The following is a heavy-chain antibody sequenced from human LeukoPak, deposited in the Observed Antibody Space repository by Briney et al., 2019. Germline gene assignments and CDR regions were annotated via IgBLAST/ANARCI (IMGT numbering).Heavy chain of an antibody. Sequence: PGGSLRLSCAASGFTFSSYSMNWVRQAPGKGLEWVSYISSSSSTIYYADSVKGRSTISRDNSKNTLYLQMNSLRAEDTAVYYCAKDLEYYYDSSGYYWGQGTLVTVSS. D-gene: IGHD3-22*01. CDR3: AKDLEYYYDSSGYY. J-gene: IGHJ4*02. CDR1: GFTFSSYS. CDR2: ISSSSSTI. V-gene: IGHV3-48*01.